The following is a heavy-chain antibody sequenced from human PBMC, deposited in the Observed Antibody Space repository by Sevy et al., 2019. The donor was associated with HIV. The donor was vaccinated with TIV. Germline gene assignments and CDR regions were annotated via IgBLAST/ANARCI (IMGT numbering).Heavy chain of an antibody. D-gene: IGHD4-17*01. Sequence: GGSLRLSCAASGLTPSTYGIHWVRQAPGKGLEWVAVIGYDGNNKFYADSVKGRFTISRDDSKNTVFLQMNSLRAEDTDVYYCARDPRNDGDYLLAYFDYWGQGTLVTVSS. J-gene: IGHJ4*02. CDR3: ARDPRNDGDYLLAYFDY. V-gene: IGHV3-33*01. CDR2: IGYDGNNK. CDR1: GLTPSTYG.